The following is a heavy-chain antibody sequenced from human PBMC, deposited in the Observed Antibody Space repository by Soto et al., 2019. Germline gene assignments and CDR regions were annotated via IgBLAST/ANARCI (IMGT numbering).Heavy chain of an antibody. CDR1: GGTFTNYA. Sequence: GASVKVSCKASGGTFTNYAFRWVRQAPGQGLEWMGGIIPIFGTPDYAQKFQGRVNITANECTRTASMELRSLEYDDTAVYYCARERSVGYCITTTCPKPFYYDAMDVWGQVTTVTVS. J-gene: IGHJ6*02. CDR3: ARERSVGYCITTTCPKPFYYDAMDV. CDR2: IIPIFGTP. D-gene: IGHD2-2*01. V-gene: IGHV1-69*13.